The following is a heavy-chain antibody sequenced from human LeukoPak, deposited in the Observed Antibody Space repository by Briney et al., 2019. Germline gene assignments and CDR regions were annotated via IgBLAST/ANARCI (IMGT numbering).Heavy chain of an antibody. CDR3: ARLEVAGINDY. Sequence: SETLSLTCTVSGGSINNYYWSWIRQPPGKGLEWIGYIYYTGSTNYNPSLKSRVTISIGTSKGQFSLKLKSVTAADTAVYYCARLEVAGINDYWGQGTLVTVSS. J-gene: IGHJ4*02. V-gene: IGHV4-59*01. D-gene: IGHD6-19*01. CDR2: IYYTGST. CDR1: GGSINNYY.